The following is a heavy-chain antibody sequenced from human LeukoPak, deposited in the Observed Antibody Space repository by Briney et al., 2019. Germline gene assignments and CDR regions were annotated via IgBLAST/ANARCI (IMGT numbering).Heavy chain of an antibody. J-gene: IGHJ3*02. Sequence: PGGSLGLSCAASGFTFGDYGMTWVRHVPGKGPEWVSGIDWNGGRTGYADSVKGRFTISRDNAKNSLYLQMNSLRAEDTALYYCATGLSGLSDTFDIWGQGTMVSVSS. CDR3: ATGLSGLSDTFDI. CDR1: GFTFGDYG. V-gene: IGHV3-20*04. D-gene: IGHD3-3*01. CDR2: IDWNGGRT.